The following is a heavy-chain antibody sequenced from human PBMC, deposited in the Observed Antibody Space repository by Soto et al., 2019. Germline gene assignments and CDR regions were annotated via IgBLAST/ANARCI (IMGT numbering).Heavy chain of an antibody. CDR3: ARLASGWQYYHFDF. Sequence: QVQLQQWGAGLLKPSETLSLTCAVYGGSFSPYFWSWIRQPPGKGLEWIGEINHSGSTNYNPSLTRRATLSVDTSKNLVSLKLTSVTAADTAVYYCARLASGWQYYHFDFWGRGTPVTVSS. CDR1: GGSFSPYF. V-gene: IGHV4-34*01. D-gene: IGHD6-19*01. CDR2: INHSGST. J-gene: IGHJ2*01.